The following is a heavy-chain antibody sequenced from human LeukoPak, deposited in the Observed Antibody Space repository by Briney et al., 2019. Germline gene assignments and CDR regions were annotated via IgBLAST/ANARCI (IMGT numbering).Heavy chain of an antibody. CDR2: IYGSGST. J-gene: IGHJ3*02. CDR3: ASCLIAAAGVSDAFDI. Sequence: SETLSLTCTVSGASISSWYWSWIRQPPGKGLEWIGDIYGSGSTNYNPSLKSRVTMSADTSKNQFSLKPSSVTAADTAVYYCASCLIAAAGVSDAFDIWGQGTMVTVSS. CDR1: GASISSWY. D-gene: IGHD6-13*01. V-gene: IGHV4-59*08.